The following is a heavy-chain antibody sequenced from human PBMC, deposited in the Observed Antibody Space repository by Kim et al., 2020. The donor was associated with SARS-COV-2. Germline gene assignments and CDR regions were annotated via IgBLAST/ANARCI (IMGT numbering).Heavy chain of an antibody. CDR3: ARNSQDGEYQPQDAFDI. Sequence: SVKVSCKASGGTFSSYAISWVRQAPGQGLEWMGGIIPIFGTANYAQKFQGRVTITADESTSTAYMELSSLRSEDTAVYYCARNSQDGEYQPQDAFDIWGQGTMVTVSS. J-gene: IGHJ3*02. V-gene: IGHV1-69*13. CDR1: GGTFSSYA. CDR2: IIPIFGTA. D-gene: IGHD2-2*01.